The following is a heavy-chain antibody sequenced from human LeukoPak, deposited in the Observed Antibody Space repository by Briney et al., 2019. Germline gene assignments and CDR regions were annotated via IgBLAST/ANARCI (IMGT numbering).Heavy chain of an antibody. J-gene: IGHJ4*02. D-gene: IGHD3-10*01. CDR1: GFTVSSNY. V-gene: IGHV3-53*01. CDR3: ARDGGSILWFGELLYY. CDR2: IYSGGST. Sequence: PGGSLRLSCAASGFTVSSNYMSWVRQAPGKGLEWVYVIYSGGSTYYADSVKGRFTISRDNSKNTLYLQMNSLRAEDTAVYYCARDGGSILWFGELLYYWGQGTLVTVSS.